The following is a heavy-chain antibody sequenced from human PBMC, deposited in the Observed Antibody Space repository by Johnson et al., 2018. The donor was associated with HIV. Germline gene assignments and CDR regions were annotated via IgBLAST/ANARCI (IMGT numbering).Heavy chain of an antibody. CDR3: AKDQMKGVPGDVAFDI. V-gene: IGHV3-30*02. CDR2: IRYDGSNK. CDR1: GFTFSSYG. J-gene: IGHJ3*02. D-gene: IGHD5-24*01. Sequence: QVQLVESGGGVVQPGGSLRLSCAASGFTFSSYGMHWVRQAPGKGLEWVAFIRYDGSNKYYADSVKGRFTISRDNRKNTLYMQMNSLRAEDTAVYYCAKDQMKGVPGDVAFDIWGQGTMVTVSS.